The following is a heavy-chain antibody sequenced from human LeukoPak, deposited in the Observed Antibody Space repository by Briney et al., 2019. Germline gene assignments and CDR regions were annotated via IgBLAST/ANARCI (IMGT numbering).Heavy chain of an antibody. V-gene: IGHV4-59*01. J-gene: IGHJ4*02. Sequence: SETLSLTCTVSGGSISGYYWSWIRQPPGKGLEWIGYIYYTGSTNYNLSLKSRVTISVDTSKNQFSLKLSSVTAADAAVYYCARDRPGGSSLDYWGQGTLVTVSS. D-gene: IGHD6-13*01. CDR2: IYYTGST. CDR1: GGSISGYY. CDR3: ARDRPGGSSLDY.